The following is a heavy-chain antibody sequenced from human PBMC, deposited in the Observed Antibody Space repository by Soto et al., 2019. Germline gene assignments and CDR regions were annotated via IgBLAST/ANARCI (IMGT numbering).Heavy chain of an antibody. V-gene: IGHV3-64*01. J-gene: IGHJ6*02. D-gene: IGHD5-12*01. Sequence: GGSLRLSCAASGFTFSSYAMHWVRQAPGKGLEYVSAISSNGGSTYYANSVKGRFTISRDNSKNTLYLQMGSLRAEDMAVYYCARTVSGHYYYYGMDVWGQGTTVTVSS. CDR2: ISSNGGST. CDR3: ARTVSGHYYYYGMDV. CDR1: GFTFSSYA.